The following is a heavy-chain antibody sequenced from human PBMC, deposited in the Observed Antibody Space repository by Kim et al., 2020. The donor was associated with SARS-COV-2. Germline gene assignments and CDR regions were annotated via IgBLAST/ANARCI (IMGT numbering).Heavy chain of an antibody. D-gene: IGHD3-10*01. CDR1: GFIFSSYG. Sequence: GGSLRLSCAASGFIFSSYGMHWVRQAPGKGLEWVAVVSYDGSNTYYGDSVKGRFTISRDNSKNTLYLQMNSLRAEDTAVYYCAEDLRATNYYGSGSSPLQTWGQGTLVTVSS. CDR2: VSYDGSNT. CDR3: AEDLRATNYYGSGSSPLQT. V-gene: IGHV3-30*18. J-gene: IGHJ4*02.